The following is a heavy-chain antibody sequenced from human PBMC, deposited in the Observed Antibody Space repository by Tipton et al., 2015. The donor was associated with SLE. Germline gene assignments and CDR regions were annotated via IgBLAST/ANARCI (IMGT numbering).Heavy chain of an antibody. CDR1: GFTFSNAW. CDR3: TTDYSPYYYASGSLGTSAEYFQY. V-gene: IGHV3-15*01. J-gene: IGHJ1*01. CDR2: IKRKNDGGTT. Sequence: GSLRLSCAASGFTFSNAWMSWVRQAPGKGLEWVGRIKRKNDGGTTDYAAPVKGRFTISRDDSKNRLYLQMNSLKTEDTAVYYCTTDYSPYYYASGSLGTSAEYFQYWGQGTLVTVSS. D-gene: IGHD3-10*01.